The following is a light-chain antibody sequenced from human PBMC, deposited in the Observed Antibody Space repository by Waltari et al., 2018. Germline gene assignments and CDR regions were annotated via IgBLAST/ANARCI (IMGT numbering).Light chain of an antibody. V-gene: IGLV2-11*01. J-gene: IGLJ2*01. CDR1: SNDVGGYNY. CDR3: CSYAGSFIYVI. Sequence: QSALTQPRSVSGSPGQSVTISCTGTSNDVGGYNYVSWYQQHPGKAPNLMIYDVNQRPSGVPDRFSGSKSGNTASLTISGLQTEDEADYYCCSYAGSFIYVIFGGGTKLTVL. CDR2: DVN.